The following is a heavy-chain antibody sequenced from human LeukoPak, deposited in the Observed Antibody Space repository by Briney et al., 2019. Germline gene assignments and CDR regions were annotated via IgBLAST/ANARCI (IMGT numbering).Heavy chain of an antibody. V-gene: IGHV1-18*01. D-gene: IGHD2-2*01. CDR1: GYIFTSYG. Sequence: GASVKVSCKASGYIFTSYGISWVRQAPGQGLEWMGWISAYNGNTNYAQKLQGRVTMTTDTSTSTAYMELRSLRSDDTAVYYCARVFLINIVVVPAAIRDVYYFDYWGQGTLVTVSS. J-gene: IGHJ4*02. CDR2: ISAYNGNT. CDR3: ARVFLINIVVVPAAIRDVYYFDY.